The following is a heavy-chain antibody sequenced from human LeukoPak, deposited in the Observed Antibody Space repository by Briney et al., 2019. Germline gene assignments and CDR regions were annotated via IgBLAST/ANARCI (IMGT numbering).Heavy chain of an antibody. CDR3: ASDPEYGALDI. Sequence: PGGSLRPSFAASGFSVSASYMSWVSQDPGGGLEWVASTNQDGSLRSSVGSMKGRFTISRDNAYYSLYLQMNSLRVEGKAVCYCASDPEYGALDIWRREKTDTVSS. D-gene: IGHD4-17*01. V-gene: IGHV3-7*01. J-gene: IGHJ3*02. CDR1: GFSVSASY. CDR2: TNQDGSLR.